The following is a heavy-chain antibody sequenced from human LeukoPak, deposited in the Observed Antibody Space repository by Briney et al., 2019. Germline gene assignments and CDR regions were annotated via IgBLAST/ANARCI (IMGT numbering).Heavy chain of an antibody. CDR3: ATSYSSGWVDY. CDR1: GYTFTSYY. Sequence: ASVKVSRKASGYTFTSYYMHWVRQASGQGLEWMGIINPSGGSTTYAQKFQGRVTMTRDTSTSTVYMELSSLRSEDTAVYYCATSYSSGWVDYWGQGTLVTVSS. CDR2: INPSGGST. J-gene: IGHJ4*02. V-gene: IGHV1-46*01. D-gene: IGHD6-19*01.